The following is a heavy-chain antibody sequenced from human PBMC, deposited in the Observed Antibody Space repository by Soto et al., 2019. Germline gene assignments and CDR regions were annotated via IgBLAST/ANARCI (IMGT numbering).Heavy chain of an antibody. J-gene: IGHJ6*02. CDR2: ISGSGGST. Sequence: EVQLLESGGGLVQPGGSLRLSCAASGFTFSSYAMSWVRQAPGKGLEWVSAISGSGGSTYYADSVKGRFTISRDNSKNTLYLQMNSLRAEDTAVYYCAKDMVAMVRGVIIMSGTYYYYGMDVWGQGTTVTVSS. V-gene: IGHV3-23*01. CDR1: GFTFSSYA. CDR3: AKDMVAMVRGVIIMSGTYYYYGMDV. D-gene: IGHD3-10*01.